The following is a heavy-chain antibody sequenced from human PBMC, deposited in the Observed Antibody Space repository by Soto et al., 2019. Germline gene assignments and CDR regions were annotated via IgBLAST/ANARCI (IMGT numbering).Heavy chain of an antibody. CDR1: GGSISSGGYY. D-gene: IGHD2-15*01. V-gene: IGHV4-31*03. CDR3: AGSGGSWMINYFDY. Sequence: SETLSLTCTVSGGSISSGGYYWSWIRQHPGKGLEWIGYIYYSGSTYYNPSLKSRVTISVDTSNNQFSLKLSSVTAADTAVYYCAGSGGSWMINYFDYWGQGTLVTVSS. J-gene: IGHJ4*02. CDR2: IYYSGST.